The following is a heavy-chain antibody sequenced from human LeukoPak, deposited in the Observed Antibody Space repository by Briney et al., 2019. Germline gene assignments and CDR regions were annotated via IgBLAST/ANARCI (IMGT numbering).Heavy chain of an antibody. CDR3: ARLGQQLLYGMDV. J-gene: IGHJ6*02. D-gene: IGHD6-13*01. V-gene: IGHV4-30-4*01. Sequence: SQTLSLTCTVSGASIRSGDYYWSWIRQPPGKGLEWIGYIYDSGSTYYNPSLKSRITISVDTSENRFSLKLSSVTAADTAVYYCARLGQQLLYGMDVWGQGTTVTVSS. CDR2: IYDSGST. CDR1: GASIRSGDYY.